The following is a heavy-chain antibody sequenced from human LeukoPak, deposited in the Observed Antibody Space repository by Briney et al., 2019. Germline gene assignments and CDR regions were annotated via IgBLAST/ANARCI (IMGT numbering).Heavy chain of an antibody. CDR2: IYPGDSDT. V-gene: IGHV5-51*01. CDR3: ARHGAVAGHEGDAFDI. D-gene: IGHD6-19*01. CDR1: GYRLTNNW. Sequence: GESLKISWKISGYRLTNNWISWVRQVPGKGLEWMGIIYPGDSDTRYSPSFQGQVTISADKSISTAYLQWSSLKASDTAMYYCARHGAVAGHEGDAFDIWGQGTMVTVSS. J-gene: IGHJ3*02.